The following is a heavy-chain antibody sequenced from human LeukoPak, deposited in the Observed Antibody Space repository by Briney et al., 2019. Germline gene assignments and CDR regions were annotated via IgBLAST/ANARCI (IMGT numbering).Heavy chain of an antibody. Sequence: GGSLRLSCGASGFTFSSYAMVWVRQAPGKGLEWVSGISDSGGSRHYADSVKGRFTISRDNSKNTLYLQMNSLRAEDTAVYYCAKDLYSSGWNPPGYFDYWGQGTLVTVSS. CDR1: GFTFSSYA. CDR2: ISDSGGSR. D-gene: IGHD6-19*01. CDR3: AKDLYSSGWNPPGYFDY. V-gene: IGHV3-23*01. J-gene: IGHJ4*02.